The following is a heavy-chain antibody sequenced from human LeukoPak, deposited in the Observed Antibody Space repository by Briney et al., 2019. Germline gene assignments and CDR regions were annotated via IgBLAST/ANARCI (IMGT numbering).Heavy chain of an antibody. CDR1: GYTFTSYG. CDR2: ISAYNGNT. CDR3: ARGTDGYNSPFDL. J-gene: IGHJ2*01. V-gene: IGHV1-18*01. Sequence: GASVKVSCKASGYTFTSYGISWVRQAPGQGVEWMGWISAYNGNTNYAQKLQGRVTMTRDTPTSTAYMELRSLRSDDTAVYYCARGTDGYNSPFDLWGRGTLVTVSS. D-gene: IGHD5-24*01.